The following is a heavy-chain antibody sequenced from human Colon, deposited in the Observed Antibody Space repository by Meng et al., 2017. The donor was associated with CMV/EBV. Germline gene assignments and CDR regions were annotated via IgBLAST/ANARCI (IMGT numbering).Heavy chain of an antibody. V-gene: IGHV3-74*01. J-gene: IGHJ4*02. CDR3: AREGGGTIAPRDLDY. Sequence: GGSLRLSCAVFGFTFSSHWMHWVRQAPGKGLVWVSRMNGDGSSTSYAGSVKGRFTISRDNAKSTLYLQMNSLRAEDTAVYYCAREGGGTIAPRDLDYWGQGTLVTVSS. CDR1: GFTFSSHW. D-gene: IGHD6-6*01. CDR2: MNGDGSST.